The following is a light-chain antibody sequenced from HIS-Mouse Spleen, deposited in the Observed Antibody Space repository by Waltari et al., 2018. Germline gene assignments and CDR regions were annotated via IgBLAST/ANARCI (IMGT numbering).Light chain of an antibody. CDR2: EDS. V-gene: IGLV3-10*01. CDR1: ALPKKY. CDR3: YSTDSSGNHRV. J-gene: IGLJ2*01. Sequence: SYELTQPPSVSVSPGQTARITCSGDALPKKYAYWYQQKSGQAPVLVIYEDSKRPYGIPERFSGSSSGTMATLTISGAQVEYEADYYCYSTDSSGNHRVFGGGTKLTVL.